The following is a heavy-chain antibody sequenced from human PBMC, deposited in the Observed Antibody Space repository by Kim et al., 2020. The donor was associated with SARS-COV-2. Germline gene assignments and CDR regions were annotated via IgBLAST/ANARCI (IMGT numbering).Heavy chain of an antibody. CDR3: ARRGDYDSSGYSLVDY. V-gene: IGHV4-34*01. Sequence: SETLSLTCAVYGGSFSGYYWSWIRQPPGKGLEWIGEINHSGSTNYNPSLKSRVTISVDTSKNQFSLKLSSVTAADTAVYYCARRGDYDSSGYSLVDYWGQGTLVTVSS. J-gene: IGHJ4*02. CDR1: GGSFSGYY. D-gene: IGHD3-22*01. CDR2: INHSGST.